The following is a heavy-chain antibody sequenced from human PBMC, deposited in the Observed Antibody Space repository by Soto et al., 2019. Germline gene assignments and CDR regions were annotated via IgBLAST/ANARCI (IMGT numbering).Heavy chain of an antibody. CDR3: ARISQMTTNPLDY. CDR1: GNTFTSYY. D-gene: IGHD1-1*01. CDR2: ISPNGGSA. Sequence: QVHLVQSGAEVKKPGASVKVSCKASGNTFTSYYIHWVRQAPGQGLEWMGIISPNGGSANYAQKCQGRVTMTRDTSTSTVYMELSSLRSEDTAVYYCARISQMTTNPLDYWGQGTLVTVSS. J-gene: IGHJ4*02. V-gene: IGHV1-46*03.